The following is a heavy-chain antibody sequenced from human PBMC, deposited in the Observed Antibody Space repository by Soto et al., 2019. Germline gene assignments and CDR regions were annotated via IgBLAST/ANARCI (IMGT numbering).Heavy chain of an antibody. CDR2: ITTSGTGT. CDR3: AKVPLPETTFGSDS. J-gene: IGHJ4*02. V-gene: IGHV3-23*01. CDR1: GFTFSTDA. Sequence: EVQLLESGGTLVQPGGSLRLSCAASGFTFSTDAMSWVRQAPGKGLEWVSSITTSGTGTYYADSVKGRFTISRDNSKNTLYLQMNSLRGEDTAVYYCAKVPLPETTFGSDSWGRGTLVTVSS. D-gene: IGHD1-7*01.